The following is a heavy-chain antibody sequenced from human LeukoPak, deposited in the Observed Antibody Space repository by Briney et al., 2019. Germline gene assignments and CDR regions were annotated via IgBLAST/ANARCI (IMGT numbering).Heavy chain of an antibody. J-gene: IGHJ4*02. CDR2: IYYSGST. V-gene: IGHV4-59*01. CDR1: GGSISSYY. CDR3: ATGRRLALDY. Sequence: PSETLSLTCTVSGGSISSYYWSWIRQPPGKGLEWIGYIYYSGSTNYNPSLKSRVTISVDTSKNQFSLKLSSVTAADTAVYYCATGRRLALDYWGQGTLVTVSS. D-gene: IGHD6-19*01.